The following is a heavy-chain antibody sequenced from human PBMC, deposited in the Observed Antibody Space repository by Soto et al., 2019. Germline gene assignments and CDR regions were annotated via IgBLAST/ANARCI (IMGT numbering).Heavy chain of an antibody. J-gene: IGHJ5*02. CDR2: IYTSGST. CDR3: ARGVAAVNWFDP. CDR1: GGSIISYY. Sequence: PAETLSLTCTVSGGSIISYYCTFLRHPAIKRRAWIVRIYTSGSTNYNPSLKSRVTMSVYTSKNQFSLKLSSVTAADTAVYYCARGVAAVNWFDPWGQGTLVTVST. V-gene: IGHV4-4*07. D-gene: IGHD6-13*01.